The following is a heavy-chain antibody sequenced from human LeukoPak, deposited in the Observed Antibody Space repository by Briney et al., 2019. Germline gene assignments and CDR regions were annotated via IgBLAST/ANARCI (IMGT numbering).Heavy chain of an antibody. D-gene: IGHD6-6*01. J-gene: IGHJ3*02. Sequence: ASVKVSCKASGYTFTGYYMHWVRQAPGQGLEWMGWINPNSGGTNYAQKFQGRVTMTRDTSISTAYMELSRLRSDDTAVYYCARVHSSSSPDAFDIWGQGTMVTVSS. V-gene: IGHV1-2*02. CDR2: INPNSGGT. CDR3: ARVHSSSSPDAFDI. CDR1: GYTFTGYY.